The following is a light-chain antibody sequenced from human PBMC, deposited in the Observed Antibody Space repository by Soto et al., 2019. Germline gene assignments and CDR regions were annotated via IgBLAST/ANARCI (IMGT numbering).Light chain of an antibody. V-gene: IGKV3-11*01. CDR2: DAS. CDR3: QQRSKWPIT. Sequence: DIVLTQSPSTLSSSPGERATLSCRASQSVSSYLALYQQKPGQAPRLLIYDASNRAAGIPARFSGSGSGTDFTLTISSLEPEDFAVYYCQQRSKWPITVGQGTRLEIK. CDR1: QSVSSY. J-gene: IGKJ5*01.